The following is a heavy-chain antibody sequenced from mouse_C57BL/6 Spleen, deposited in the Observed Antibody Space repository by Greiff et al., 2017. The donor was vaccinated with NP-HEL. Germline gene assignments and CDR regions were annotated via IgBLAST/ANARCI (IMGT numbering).Heavy chain of an antibody. D-gene: IGHD2-4*01. Sequence: QVQLQQSGAELVRPGASVTLSCKASGYTFTDYEMHWVKQTPVHGLEWIGAIDPETGGTAYNQKFKGKAILTAGKSSSTAYMELRSLTSDDSAVYYCTRWGDYARAWFADWGQGTLVTVSA. J-gene: IGHJ3*01. CDR1: GYTFTDYE. V-gene: IGHV1-15*01. CDR3: TRWGDYARAWFAD. CDR2: IDPETGGT.